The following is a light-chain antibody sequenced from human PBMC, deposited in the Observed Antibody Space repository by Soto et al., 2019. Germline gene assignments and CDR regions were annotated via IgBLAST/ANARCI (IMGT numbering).Light chain of an antibody. CDR1: QSVSSY. J-gene: IGKJ5*01. CDR2: DAS. Sequence: EIVLTQSPATLSLSPGERATLSCRASQSVSSYLAWYQQKPVQAPRLFIYDASNRASGIPARFSGSGSGTDFNLPISSLEHEDFAVYYCQQRSNWPRITFGRGTRLEIK. V-gene: IGKV3-11*01. CDR3: QQRSNWPRIT.